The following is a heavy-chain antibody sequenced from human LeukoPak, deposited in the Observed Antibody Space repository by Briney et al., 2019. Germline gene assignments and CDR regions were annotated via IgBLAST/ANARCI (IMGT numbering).Heavy chain of an antibody. J-gene: IGHJ4*02. CDR1: EFTFRTYW. CDR2: INSDGRST. Sequence: TGGSLRLSCAASEFTFRTYWMHWVRQAPGKGLVWVSRINSDGRSTTYADSVKGRFTISRDNAKNTLYLQMNSLRAEDTAVYYCARAEQWLVTYYFDYWGQGTLVTVSS. V-gene: IGHV3-74*01. D-gene: IGHD6-19*01. CDR3: ARAEQWLVTYYFDY.